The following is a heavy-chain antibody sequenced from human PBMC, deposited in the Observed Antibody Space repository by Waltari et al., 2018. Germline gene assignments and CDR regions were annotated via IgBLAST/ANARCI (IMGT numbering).Heavy chain of an antibody. D-gene: IGHD3-22*01. CDR1: GFMFSRLK. V-gene: IGHV3-21*01. J-gene: IGHJ6*02. Sequence: EVQVVESGGGRVNPGGSLRLSCAASGFMFSRLKLHWVRQAPGKGLECVAIMEGTSQYTYYPGSLRGRDTISRDNAKGSVFLQLSSRRPDDTAVYFCAKQTDYFDSSGPPMDVWGHGTTVTVS. CDR2: MEGTSQYT. CDR3: AKQTDYFDSSGPPMDV.